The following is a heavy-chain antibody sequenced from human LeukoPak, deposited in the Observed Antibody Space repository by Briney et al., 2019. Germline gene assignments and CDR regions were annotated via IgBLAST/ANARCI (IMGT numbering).Heavy chain of an antibody. V-gene: IGHV1-2*02. Sequence: ASVKVSCKASGYTFTGYYMHWVRQAPGQGLEWMGWINPNSGGTNYAQKFQGRVTMTRDTSISTAYMELSSLRSEDTAVYYCAREGDIAVKFDYWGQGTLVTVSS. CDR2: INPNSGGT. D-gene: IGHD6-19*01. CDR1: GYTFTGYY. J-gene: IGHJ4*02. CDR3: AREGDIAVKFDY.